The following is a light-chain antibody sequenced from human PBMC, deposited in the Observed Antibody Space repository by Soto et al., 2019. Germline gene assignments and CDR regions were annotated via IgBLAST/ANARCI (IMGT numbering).Light chain of an antibody. J-gene: IGLJ1*01. Sequence: QSASVSGSPGQSITISCTGTSSDVGGYDFVSWYQQLPGKAPKLMIYEVTNRPSGFSNRFSGSKSGNTASLTISGLQAEDEADYYCSSYTNSGTLVFGTGTKVTVL. CDR1: SSDVGGYDF. CDR2: EVT. V-gene: IGLV2-14*01. CDR3: SSYTNSGTLV.